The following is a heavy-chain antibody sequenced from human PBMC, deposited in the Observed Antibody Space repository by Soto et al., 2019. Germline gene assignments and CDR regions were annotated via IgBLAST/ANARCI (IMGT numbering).Heavy chain of an antibody. Sequence: SETLSLTCTVSGGSISSGDYYWSWIRQPPGKGLEWIGYIYYSGSTYYNPSLKSRVTISVDTSKNQFSLKLSSVTAADTAVYYCASAFYYYDSSGYLRPLYYFDYWGQGTLVTVS. CDR2: IYYSGST. D-gene: IGHD3-22*01. J-gene: IGHJ4*02. CDR3: ASAFYYYDSSGYLRPLYYFDY. V-gene: IGHV4-30-4*01. CDR1: GGSISSGDYY.